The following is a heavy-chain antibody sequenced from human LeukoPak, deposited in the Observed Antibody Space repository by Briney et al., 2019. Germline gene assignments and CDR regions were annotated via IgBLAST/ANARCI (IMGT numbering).Heavy chain of an antibody. CDR3: ARYYGSGSHDY. D-gene: IGHD3-10*01. CDR2: ISSSGSTI. J-gene: IGHJ4*02. V-gene: IGHV3-48*04. Sequence: GGSLRLSCAASGFTFSSYSMSWIRQAPGKGLEWVSYISSSGSTIYYADSVKGRFTISRDNAKNSLYLQMNSLRAEDTAVYYCARYYGSGSHDYWGQGTLVTVSS. CDR1: GFTFSSYS.